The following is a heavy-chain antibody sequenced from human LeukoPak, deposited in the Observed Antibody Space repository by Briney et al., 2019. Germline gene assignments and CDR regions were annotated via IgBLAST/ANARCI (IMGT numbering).Heavy chain of an antibody. Sequence: GGSLRLSCAVSGFTFSGFWMSWSRQAPGKGLEWVASINSDGSEGYYADVVKGRFTISRDNSKNTLYLQMNSLRAKDTAVYYCARDLTFDGGWGQGTLVTVSS. CDR2: INSDGSEG. CDR1: GFTFSGFW. CDR3: ARDLTFDGG. V-gene: IGHV3-7*01. J-gene: IGHJ4*02. D-gene: IGHD3-9*01.